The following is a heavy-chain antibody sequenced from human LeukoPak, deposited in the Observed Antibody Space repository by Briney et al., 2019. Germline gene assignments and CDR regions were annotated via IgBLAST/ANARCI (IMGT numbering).Heavy chain of an antibody. V-gene: IGHV3-74*01. CDR3: VRDGDDFNFDY. D-gene: IGHD5-24*01. Sequence: PGGSLRLSCAASGFTFSSYWMHWVRQAPGKGLVWFSRVKGDGSFTNYADSVYGRFTVSRDNAKNTLYLHMHSLRAEDTAVYYCVRDGDDFNFDYWGQGSLVTVSS. J-gene: IGHJ4*02. CDR1: GFTFSSYW. CDR2: VKGDGSFT.